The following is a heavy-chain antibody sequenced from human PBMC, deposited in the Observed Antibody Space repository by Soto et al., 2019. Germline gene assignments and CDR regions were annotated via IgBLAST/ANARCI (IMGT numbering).Heavy chain of an antibody. J-gene: IGHJ4*02. D-gene: IGHD2-2*01. CDR3: ARHCSSTSCYAKFDY. Sequence: SETLSLTCAVYGGSFSGYYWSWIRQPPGKGLEWIGEINHSGSTNYNPSLKSRVTISVDTSKNQFSLKLSSVTAADTAVYYCARHCSSTSCYAKFDYWGQGTLVTVSS. CDR1: GGSFSGYY. V-gene: IGHV4-34*01. CDR2: INHSGST.